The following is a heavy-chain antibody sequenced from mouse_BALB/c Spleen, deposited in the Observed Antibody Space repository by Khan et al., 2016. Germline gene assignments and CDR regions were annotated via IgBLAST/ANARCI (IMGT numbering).Heavy chain of an antibody. J-gene: IGHJ3*01. CDR3: ATSIYFNYAWFAY. V-gene: IGHV3-6*02. CDR1: GYSITSGYY. CDR2: LSYDGSN. Sequence: EVQLQESGPGLVKPSQSLSLTCSVTGYSITSGYYWNWIRQFPGNKLEWMGYLSYDGSNNYNPSLKNRISITRDTSKNQFFLKLNSVTTEDAATYYCATSIYFNYAWFAYWGQGTLVTVSA. D-gene: IGHD2-4*01.